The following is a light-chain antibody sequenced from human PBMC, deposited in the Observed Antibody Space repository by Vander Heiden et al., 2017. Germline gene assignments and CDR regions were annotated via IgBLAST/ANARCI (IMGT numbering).Light chain of an antibody. CDR2: WAS. CDR1: QSVLSSSNNKNY. V-gene: IGKV4-1*01. J-gene: IGKJ1*01. Sequence: DIVLTQYPDYLAVSLGERDTINCKSSQSVLSSSNNKNYLTWFQQKPGQPPKLLIYWASTRESGVPDRFSGSGSGTDFTLTISSLQAEDVSVYYCQQYYNIPQTFGQGTKVEIK. CDR3: QQYYNIPQT.